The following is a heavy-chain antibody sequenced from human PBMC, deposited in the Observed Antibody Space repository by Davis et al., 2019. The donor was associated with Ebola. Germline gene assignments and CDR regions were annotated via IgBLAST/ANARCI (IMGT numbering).Heavy chain of an antibody. V-gene: IGHV3-11*04. Sequence: GESLKISCAASGFTFSDYYMSWIRQAPGKGLEWVSYISGGGRTIYYADSVKGRFTISRDNSKNTLYLQMNSLRAEDTAVYYCAKGWGPYYYYGMDVWGQGTTVTVSS. CDR2: ISGGGRTI. J-gene: IGHJ6*02. D-gene: IGHD3-16*01. CDR1: GFTFSDYY. CDR3: AKGWGPYYYYGMDV.